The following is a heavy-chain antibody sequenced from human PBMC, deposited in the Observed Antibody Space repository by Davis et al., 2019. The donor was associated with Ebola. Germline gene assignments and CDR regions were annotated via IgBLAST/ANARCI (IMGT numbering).Heavy chain of an antibody. V-gene: IGHV4-34*01. Sequence: SETLSLTCAVSGGSFSGYYWSWIRQPPGKGLEWIGEINHSGSTNYNPSLKSRVTISVDTSKNQFSLKLSSVTAADTAVYYCARGRTVDTAMVTGFYYGMDVWGQGTTVTVSS. CDR2: INHSGST. CDR3: ARGRTVDTAMVTGFYYGMDV. J-gene: IGHJ6*02. D-gene: IGHD5-18*01. CDR1: GGSFSGYY.